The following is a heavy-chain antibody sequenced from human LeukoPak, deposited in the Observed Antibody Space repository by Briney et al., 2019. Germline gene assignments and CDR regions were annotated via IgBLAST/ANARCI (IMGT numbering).Heavy chain of an antibody. Sequence: SETLSLTCTVSGGSISSYYWSWIRQPPGKGLEWIGEINHSGSTNYNPSLKSRVTISVDTSKNQFSLKLSSVTAADTAVYYCARGPNRAYTGVVPGYWGQGTLVTVSS. V-gene: IGHV4-34*01. J-gene: IGHJ4*02. CDR2: INHSGST. CDR3: ARGPNRAYTGVVPGY. D-gene: IGHD3-3*01. CDR1: GGSISSYY.